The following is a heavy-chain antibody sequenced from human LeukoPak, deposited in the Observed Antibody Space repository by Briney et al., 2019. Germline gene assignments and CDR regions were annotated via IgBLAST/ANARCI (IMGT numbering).Heavy chain of an antibody. V-gene: IGHV3-21*01. D-gene: IGHD3-10*01. CDR3: ARAMVRGVVTDFDS. Sequence: GGSLGLSCAASGFTFSGYSLNWVRQAPGKGLEWVSSISSSSNYIYYTDSVKGRFTISRDNAKNSLFLQMNSLRAEDTAVYYCARAMVRGVVTDFDSWGQGTLVTVSP. J-gene: IGHJ4*02. CDR2: ISSSSNYI. CDR1: GFTFSGYS.